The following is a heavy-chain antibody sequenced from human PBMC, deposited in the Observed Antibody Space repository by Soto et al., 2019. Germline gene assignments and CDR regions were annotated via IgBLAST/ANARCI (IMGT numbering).Heavy chain of an antibody. D-gene: IGHD3-3*01. CDR1: GLTFSNYA. CDR2: ISSSGDAT. Sequence: GGSLSLSCAASGLTFSNYAMTWVRQAPGKGLEWVSIISSSGDATYNLDSVKGRLTISRDNSRNTQNIQMDSLRAEDTAVYDYAKNGYFWSWGMDVWGQGTTVTVSS. CDR3: AKNGYFWSWGMDV. V-gene: IGHV3-23*01. J-gene: IGHJ6*02.